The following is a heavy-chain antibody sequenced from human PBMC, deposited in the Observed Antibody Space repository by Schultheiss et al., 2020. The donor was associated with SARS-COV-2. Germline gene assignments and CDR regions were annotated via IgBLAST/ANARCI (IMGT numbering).Heavy chain of an antibody. CDR2: IYHSGST. V-gene: IGHV4-30-2*01. D-gene: IGHD3-10*01. J-gene: IGHJ3*02. Sequence: SETLSLTCAVSGGSISSGGYSWSWIRQPPGKGLEWIGYIYHSGSTYYNPSLKSRVTISVDRSKNQFSLKLSSVTAADTAVYYCARDSGSLDAFDIWGQGTRVTVSS. CDR1: GGSISSGGYS. CDR3: ARDSGSLDAFDI.